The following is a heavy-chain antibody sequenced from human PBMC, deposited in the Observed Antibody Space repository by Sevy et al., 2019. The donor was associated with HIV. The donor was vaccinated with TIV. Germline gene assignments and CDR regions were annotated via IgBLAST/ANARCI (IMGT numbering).Heavy chain of an antibody. CDR3: AKSYFGSGTSYGMDL. CDR2: IRQDGSEK. CDR1: GFTFRNFW. J-gene: IGHJ6*02. V-gene: IGHV3-7*01. Sequence: GGSLRLSCAVSGFTFRNFWMSWVRQAPGKGLEWVANIRQDGSEKNYVDSVRGRFTISRDNAKNSLFLHLNSLRADDPAIYYCAKSYFGSGTSYGMDLWGRGTTVTVSS. D-gene: IGHD3-10*01.